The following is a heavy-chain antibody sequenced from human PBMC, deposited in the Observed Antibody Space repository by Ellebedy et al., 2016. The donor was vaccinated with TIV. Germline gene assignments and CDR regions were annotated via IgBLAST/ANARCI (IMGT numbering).Heavy chain of an antibody. D-gene: IGHD3-10*01. CDR2: IYSIGTT. CDR3: SSAPSGLFDY. CDR1: GFTFSYYW. J-gene: IGHJ4*02. V-gene: IGHV3-66*01. Sequence: PGGSLRLSCEASGFTFSYYWMHWVRQAPGKGLVWVSVIYSIGTTYHADSVKGRFIISRDNSKNTLYLQMNNLRVEDTAVYYCSSAPSGLFDYWGQGTLVTVSS.